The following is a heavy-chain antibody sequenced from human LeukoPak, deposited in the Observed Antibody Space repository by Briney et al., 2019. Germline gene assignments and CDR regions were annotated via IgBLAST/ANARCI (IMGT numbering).Heavy chain of an antibody. D-gene: IGHD6-13*01. CDR3: ARGFGPLGSWSIDY. Sequence: PGGSLRLSCAASGYPFSDYYMSWIRQAPGRGLEWVSYISSSNRYTNYADSVKGRFTISRDNAKNSLYLQMHSMREDDDAVYYCARGFGPLGSWSIDYWGQGTLVTVSS. CDR2: ISSSNRYT. J-gene: IGHJ4*02. CDR1: GYPFSDYY. V-gene: IGHV3-11*06.